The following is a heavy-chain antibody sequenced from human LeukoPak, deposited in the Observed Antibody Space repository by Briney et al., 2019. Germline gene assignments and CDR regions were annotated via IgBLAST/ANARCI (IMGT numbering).Heavy chain of an antibody. CDR2: INHSGST. Sequence: SETLSLTCAVYGGSFSGYYWSWIRQPPGKGLEWIGEINHSGSTNYNPSLKSRVTIPVDTSKNQFSLKLSSVTAADTAVYYCARARYSYDAFDIWGQGTMVTVSS. CDR1: GGSFSGYY. CDR3: ARARYSYDAFDI. J-gene: IGHJ3*02. V-gene: IGHV4-34*01. D-gene: IGHD5-18*01.